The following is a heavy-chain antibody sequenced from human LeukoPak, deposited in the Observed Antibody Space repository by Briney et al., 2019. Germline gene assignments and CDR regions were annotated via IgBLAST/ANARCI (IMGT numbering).Heavy chain of an antibody. V-gene: IGHV3-23*01. CDR3: ATRGDKYYFDY. D-gene: IGHD3-10*01. J-gene: IGHJ4*02. CDR1: GFTFSSYA. CDR2: ISGSGGST. Sequence: GGSLRLSCAASGFTFSSYAMSWVRQAPGKGLEWVSVISGSGGSTYYADSVKGRFTLSRDNSKTTQFLKMNSLRAEDTAVYYCATRGDKYYFDYWGQGTLVTVSS.